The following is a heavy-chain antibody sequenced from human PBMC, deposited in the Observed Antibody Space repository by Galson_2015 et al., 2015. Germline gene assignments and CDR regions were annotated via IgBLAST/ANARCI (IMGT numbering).Heavy chain of an antibody. V-gene: IGHV3-23*01. Sequence: SLRLSCAASGFTFSSYAMSWVRQTPGKGLEWISAISGSGGSTYYADSVKGRFTISRDNSKNTLYLQMNSLRAEDTAIYYCTKERISVSGIFDYWGQETPVTVSS. CDR1: GFTFSSYA. D-gene: IGHD6-19*01. J-gene: IGHJ4*02. CDR2: ISGSGGST. CDR3: TKERISVSGIFDY.